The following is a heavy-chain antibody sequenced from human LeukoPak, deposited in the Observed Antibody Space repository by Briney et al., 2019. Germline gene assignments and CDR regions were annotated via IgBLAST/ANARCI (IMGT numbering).Heavy chain of an antibody. CDR1: GDFITAYY. J-gene: IGHJ5*02. D-gene: IGHD6-13*01. Sequence: SETLSLTCTVSGDFITAYYWSWIRQPPGKGLEWIGYVYYSGSTDYNPSLRSRVTISLEMSKHQFSLNLTSVTAADTAIYYCAREYGSSHSFDPWGQGTLVTVSS. V-gene: IGHV4-59*01. CDR2: VYYSGST. CDR3: AREYGSSHSFDP.